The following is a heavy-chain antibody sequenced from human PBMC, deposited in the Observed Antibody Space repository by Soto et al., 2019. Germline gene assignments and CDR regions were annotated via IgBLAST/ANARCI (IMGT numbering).Heavy chain of an antibody. CDR1: GFTFSSHA. CDR3: ARDRYSYYDFWSGSLPYYYYGMDV. D-gene: IGHD3-3*01. J-gene: IGHJ6*02. CDR2: ISSDGSNK. V-gene: IGHV3-30-3*01. Sequence: PGGSLRLSCAVSGFTFSSHAMHWVRQAPGKGLEWVALISSDGSNKYYADSVKGRFTTSRDNSKNTMYLQMNSLRVEDTAVYYCARDRYSYYDFWSGSLPYYYYGMDVWGQGTTVTVSS.